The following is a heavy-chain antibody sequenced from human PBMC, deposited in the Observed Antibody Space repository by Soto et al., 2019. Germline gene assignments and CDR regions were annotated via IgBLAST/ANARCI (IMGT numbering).Heavy chain of an antibody. Sequence: SETLSLTCAVYGGSFSGYYWSWIRQPPGKGLEWIGEINHSGSTNYNPSLKSRVTISVDTSKNQFSLKLSSVTAADTAVYYCTRKEPGLHTGSYFDYWGQGTLVTVSS. CDR3: TRKEPGLHTGSYFDY. J-gene: IGHJ4*02. D-gene: IGHD4-4*01. CDR2: INHSGST. CDR1: GGSFSGYY. V-gene: IGHV4-34*01.